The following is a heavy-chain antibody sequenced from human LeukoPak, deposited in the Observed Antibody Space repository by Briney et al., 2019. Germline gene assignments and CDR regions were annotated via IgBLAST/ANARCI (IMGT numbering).Heavy chain of an antibody. CDR2: ISYDGSNK. V-gene: IGHV3-30*18. CDR1: GFTFSSYG. J-gene: IGHJ6*02. Sequence: GRSLRLSCAASGFTFSSYGMHWVRQAPGKRLEWVAVISYDGSNKYYADSVKGRFTISRDNSKNTLYLQMNSLRAEDTAVYYCAKDYDFWSAKYYYGMDVWGQGTTVTVSS. D-gene: IGHD3-3*01. CDR3: AKDYDFWSAKYYYGMDV.